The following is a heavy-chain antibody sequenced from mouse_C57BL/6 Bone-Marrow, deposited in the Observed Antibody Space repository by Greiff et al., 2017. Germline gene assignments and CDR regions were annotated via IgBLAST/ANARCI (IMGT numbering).Heavy chain of an antibody. CDR1: GYTFTSYW. CDR2: IPPNSGST. D-gene: IGHD1-1*01. J-gene: IGHJ4*01. Sequence: QVQLQQPGAELVKPGASVKLSCKASGYTFTSYWMHWVKQRPGQGLEWIGMIPPNSGSTNYNAKFKSKATLTVDKSSSTAYMQLSSLTSEDSAVYYCARFITTMDYWGQGTSVTVSS. CDR3: ARFITTMDY. V-gene: IGHV1-64*01.